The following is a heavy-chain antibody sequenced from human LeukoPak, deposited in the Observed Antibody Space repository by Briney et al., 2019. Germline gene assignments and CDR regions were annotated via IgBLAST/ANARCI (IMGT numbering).Heavy chain of an antibody. J-gene: IGHJ4*02. CDR1: GFTFSSYS. Sequence: GGSLRLSCAASGFTFSSYSMNWVRQAPGKGLEWVSSISSSSSYIYYADSVKGRFTISRDNAKNSLYLQMNSLRAEDTAVYYGARYFGGGETFDYWGQGTLVTVSS. CDR2: ISSSSSYI. D-gene: IGHD3-9*01. V-gene: IGHV3-21*01. CDR3: ARYFGGGETFDY.